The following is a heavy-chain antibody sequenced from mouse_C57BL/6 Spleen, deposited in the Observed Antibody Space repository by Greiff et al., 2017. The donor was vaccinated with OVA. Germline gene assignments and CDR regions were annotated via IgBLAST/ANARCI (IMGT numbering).Heavy chain of an antibody. D-gene: IGHD1-1*02. CDR2: ISNLAYSI. Sequence: EVKLMESGGGLVQPGGSLKLSCAASGFTFSDYGMAWVRQAPRKGPEWVAFISNLAYSIYYADTVTGRFTIPRENAKNTLYLEMSSLRSEDTAMYYCARRVDEGYYFDYWGQGTTLTVSS. V-gene: IGHV5-15*01. CDR1: GFTFSDYG. CDR3: ARRVDEGYYFDY. J-gene: IGHJ2*01.